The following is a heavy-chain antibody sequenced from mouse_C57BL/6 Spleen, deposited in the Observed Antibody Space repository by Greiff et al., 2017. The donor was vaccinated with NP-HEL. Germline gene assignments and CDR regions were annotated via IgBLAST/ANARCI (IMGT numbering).Heavy chain of an antibody. CDR1: GFSLTSYG. V-gene: IGHV2-5*01. J-gene: IGHJ1*03. CDR2: IWRGGST. D-gene: IGHD1-1*01. CDR3: AKYYGSSHWYFDV. Sequence: QVQLQQSGPGLVQPSQSLSITCTVSGFSLTSYGVHWVRQSPGKGLEWLGVIWRGGSTDYNAAFMSRLSITKDNSKSQVFFKMNSLQADDTAIYYGAKYYGSSHWYFDVWGTGTTVTVSS.